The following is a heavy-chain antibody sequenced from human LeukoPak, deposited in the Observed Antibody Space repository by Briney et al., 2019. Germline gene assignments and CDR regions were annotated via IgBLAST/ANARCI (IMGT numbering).Heavy chain of an antibody. J-gene: IGHJ4*02. D-gene: IGHD3-22*01. V-gene: IGHV3-7*04. CDR2: IKQDGSVK. Sequence: GGSLRLSCAASGFTLSTYWMSWVRQAPGEGLEWVANIKQDGSVKRYVDSVNGRFTISRDNAKNSLYLQMNSLRAEDTAVYYCARIYDSSFIDYWGRGALVTVSS. CDR3: ARIYDSSFIDY. CDR1: GFTLSTYW.